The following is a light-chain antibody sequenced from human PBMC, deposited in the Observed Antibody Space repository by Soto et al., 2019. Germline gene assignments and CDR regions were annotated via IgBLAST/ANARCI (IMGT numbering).Light chain of an antibody. V-gene: IGLV2-14*01. CDR1: SSDVGGYNY. J-gene: IGLJ2*01. CDR3: SSYTSSSTYVV. Sequence: QSALTQPAPVSGSPGQSITISCTGTSSDVGGYNYVSWYQQHPGKAPKLMIYDVSNRPSGVSNRFSDSKSGNTASLTISGLQAEDEADYYCSSYTSSSTYVVFGGGTKLTVL. CDR2: DVS.